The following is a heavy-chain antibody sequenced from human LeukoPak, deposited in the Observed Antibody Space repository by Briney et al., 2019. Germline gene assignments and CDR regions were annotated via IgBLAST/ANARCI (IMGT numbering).Heavy chain of an antibody. CDR1: GFTFSSYS. CDR2: ISSSSSYI. CDR3: AREGFWSGYYWTGYDY. Sequence: GGSLRLSCAASGFTFSSYSMNWVRQAPGKGLEWVSSISSSSSYIYYADSVKGRFTISRDNAKNSLYLQMDSLRAEDTAVYYCAREGFWSGYYWTGYDYWGQGTLVTVSS. D-gene: IGHD3-3*01. V-gene: IGHV3-21*01. J-gene: IGHJ4*02.